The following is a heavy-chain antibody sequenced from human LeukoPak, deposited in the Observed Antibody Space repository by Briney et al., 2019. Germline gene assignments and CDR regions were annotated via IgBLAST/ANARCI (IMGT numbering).Heavy chain of an antibody. V-gene: IGHV3-30-3*01. CDR1: GFTFSSYA. Sequence: GGSLRLSCAASGFTFSSYAMHWVRQAPGKGLEWVAVISYDGSNKYYADSVKGRFTISRDYSKNTLYLQMNSLRAEDTAVYYCARDGYYYGSGSENGNWFDPWGQGTLVTVSS. D-gene: IGHD3-10*01. J-gene: IGHJ5*02. CDR2: ISYDGSNK. CDR3: ARDGYYYGSGSENGNWFDP.